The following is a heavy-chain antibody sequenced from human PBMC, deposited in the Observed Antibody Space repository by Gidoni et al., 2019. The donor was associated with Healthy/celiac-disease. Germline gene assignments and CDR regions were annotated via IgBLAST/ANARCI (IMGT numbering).Heavy chain of an antibody. V-gene: IGHV3-30-3*01. Sequence: QVQLVESGGCVVQPGRSLRLSCAASGFTFSSYAMHWVRQAPGKGLEWGAVISYDGSNKDYADSVKGRFTISRDNSKNTRYLQMNSLRAEDTAVYYCARVGSGGGAVDYWGQGTLVTVSS. D-gene: IGHD3-10*01. CDR3: ARVGSGGGAVDY. CDR2: ISYDGSNK. J-gene: IGHJ4*02. CDR1: GFTFSSYA.